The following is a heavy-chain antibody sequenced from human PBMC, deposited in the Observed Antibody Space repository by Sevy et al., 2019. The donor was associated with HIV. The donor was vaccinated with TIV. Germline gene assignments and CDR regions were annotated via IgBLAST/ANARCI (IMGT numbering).Heavy chain of an antibody. CDR1: GFTFNNYW. Sequence: GGSLRLSCAASGFTFNNYWMSWVRQAPGKGLEWVANIRQDGSEKYYVESVNGRFTISRDNAKNSLFLQMNSLRAEDTAVYYCVSSRTTSFGWDWGQGTLVTVSS. V-gene: IGHV3-7*01. J-gene: IGHJ4*02. CDR2: IRQDGSEK. CDR3: VSSRTTSFGWD. D-gene: IGHD1-26*01.